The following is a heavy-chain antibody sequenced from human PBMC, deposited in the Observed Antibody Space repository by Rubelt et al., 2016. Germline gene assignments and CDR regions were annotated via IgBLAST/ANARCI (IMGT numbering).Heavy chain of an antibody. V-gene: IGHV3-48*04. J-gene: IGHJ6*02. D-gene: IGHD3-16*01. CDR1: GFTFSNYS. Sequence: EVQLAESGGDLVQPGGSLRLSCAASGFTFSNYSMNWVRQAPGKGLEWVSFIRGNSNPIYYADSVEGRFTVSRDNTKNSLYLQMNSLRGEDSAVYYCARPSGTWGRAYWGQGTTVTVSS. CDR2: IRGNSNPI. CDR3: ARPSGTWGRAY.